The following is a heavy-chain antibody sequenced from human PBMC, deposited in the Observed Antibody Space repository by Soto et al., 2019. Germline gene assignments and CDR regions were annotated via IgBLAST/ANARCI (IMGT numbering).Heavy chain of an antibody. Sequence: QVQLGESGGGVVQPGRSLRLSCVASGFILNNYGIHWVRQAPGKGLEWVASIWFDGSLKFYADSVKGRFTLSRDNSKNTLHLKMTSLRAGDTAVYACARADGVNYKRCYYGMDVWGQGTTVTVSS. V-gene: IGHV3-33*01. D-gene: IGHD2-8*01. CDR2: IWFDGSLK. J-gene: IGHJ6*02. CDR1: GFILNNYG. CDR3: ARADGVNYKRCYYGMDV.